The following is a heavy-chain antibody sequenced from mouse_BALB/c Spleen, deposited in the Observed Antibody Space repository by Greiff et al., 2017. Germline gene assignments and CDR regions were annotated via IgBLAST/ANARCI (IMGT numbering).Heavy chain of an antibody. CDR2: ISSGSSTI. V-gene: IGHV5-17*02. D-gene: IGHD2-3*01. CDR1: GFTFSSFG. CDR3: ARSRPDGYYYFDY. J-gene: IGHJ2*01. Sequence: DVQLVESGGGLVQPGGSRKLSCAASGFTFSSFGMHWVRQAPEKGLEWVAYISSGSSTIYYADTVKGRFTISRDNPKNTLFLQMTSLRSEDTAMYYCARSRPDGYYYFDYWGQGTTLTVSS.